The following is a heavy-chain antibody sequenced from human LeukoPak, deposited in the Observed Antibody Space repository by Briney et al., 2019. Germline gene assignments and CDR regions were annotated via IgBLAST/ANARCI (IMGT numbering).Heavy chain of an antibody. J-gene: IGHJ4*02. CDR1: GYTFTSYG. CDR3: ARVDLLTGYYFFDY. D-gene: IGHD3-9*01. V-gene: IGHV1-18*01. CDR2: IRGDNGNT. Sequence: ASVKVSCKASGYTFTSYGISWVRQAPGQGLEWMGWIRGDNGNTNYAQKFQGRVTMTTETSTSTAYMELGSLGSDETAVYYCARVDLLTGYYFFDYWGQGTLVTVSS.